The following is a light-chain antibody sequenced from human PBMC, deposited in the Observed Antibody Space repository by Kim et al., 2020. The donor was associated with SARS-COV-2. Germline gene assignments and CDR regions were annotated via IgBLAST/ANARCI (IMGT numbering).Light chain of an antibody. V-gene: IGKV3-20*01. J-gene: IGKJ4*01. Sequence: IVLTQSPSTLSLSPGERVTLSCRASQSVTKNFLVWYQQKFGQAPRLLIYGASNRATGIPDRFSGSGSGTDFTLTISRLEPEDVGMYYCQQHGGLPLSFGGGTKVDIK. CDR2: GAS. CDR1: QSVTKNF. CDR3: QQHGGLPLS.